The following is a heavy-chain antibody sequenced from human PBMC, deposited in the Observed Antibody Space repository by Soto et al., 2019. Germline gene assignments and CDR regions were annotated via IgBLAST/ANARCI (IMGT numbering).Heavy chain of an antibody. CDR3: ARERTGTTDY. Sequence: EVQLVESGGGLVQPGGSLRLSCAASGFTFSSYSMNWVRQAPGKGLEWVSYISSSSSTIYYADSVKGRFTISRDNAKNSLYLQMNSPRDEDTAVYYCARERTGTTDYWGQGTLVTVSS. CDR1: GFTFSSYS. CDR2: ISSSSSTI. V-gene: IGHV3-48*02. D-gene: IGHD1-7*01. J-gene: IGHJ4*02.